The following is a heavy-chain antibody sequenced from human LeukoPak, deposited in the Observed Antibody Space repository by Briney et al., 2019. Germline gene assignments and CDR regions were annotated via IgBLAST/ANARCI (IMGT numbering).Heavy chain of an antibody. D-gene: IGHD3-10*01. J-gene: IGHJ5*02. CDR1: GYTFTSYG. CDR2: ISAYNGNT. V-gene: IGHV1-18*01. Sequence: GASVKVSCKASGYTFTSYGISWVRQAPGQGLEWMGWISAYNGNTNYAQKLQGRVTMTTDTSTSTAYMELRSLRSDDTAVYYCARESGIYGSGSFSPWGQGTLVTVSS. CDR3: ARESGIYGSGSFSP.